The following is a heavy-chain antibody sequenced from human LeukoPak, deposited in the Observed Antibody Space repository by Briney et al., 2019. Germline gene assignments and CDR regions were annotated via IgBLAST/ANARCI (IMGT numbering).Heavy chain of an antibody. Sequence: SETLSLTCAVYGGSFSGYYWSWIRQPPGKGLEWIGEINHSGSTNYNPSLKSRVTISVDTSKNQFSLKLSSVTAADTAVYYCARGLSPSDFDYWGQRTLVTVSS. CDR2: INHSGST. J-gene: IGHJ4*02. CDR1: GGSFSGYY. V-gene: IGHV4-34*01. D-gene: IGHD3-10*01. CDR3: ARGLSPSDFDY.